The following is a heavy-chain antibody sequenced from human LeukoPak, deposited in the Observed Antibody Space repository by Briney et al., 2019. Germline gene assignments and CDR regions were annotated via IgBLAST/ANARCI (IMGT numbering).Heavy chain of an antibody. D-gene: IGHD4-23*01. CDR3: ARDSSTVVTPLYYYYYMDV. CDR1: GFTFSSYS. Sequence: GGSLRLSCAASGFTFSSYSMNWVRQAPGKGLEWVSYISSSSSTIYYADSVKGRFTISRDNAKNSLYLQMNSLRAEDTAVYYCARDSSTVVTPLYYYYYMDVWGKGTTVAVSS. V-gene: IGHV3-48*01. J-gene: IGHJ6*03. CDR2: ISSSSSTI.